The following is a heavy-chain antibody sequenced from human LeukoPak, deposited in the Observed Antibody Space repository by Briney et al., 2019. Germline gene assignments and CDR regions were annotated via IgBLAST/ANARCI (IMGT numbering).Heavy chain of an antibody. D-gene: IGHD5-12*01. Sequence: GGSLRLSCAASGFTFSSYSMSWVRQAPGKGLEWVSSISSSSSYIYYADSVKGRFTISRDNAKNSLYLQMNSLRAEDTAVYYCARDVSEWLRLFDYWGQGTLITVSS. J-gene: IGHJ4*02. CDR1: GFTFSSYS. CDR2: ISSSSSYI. V-gene: IGHV3-21*01. CDR3: ARDVSEWLRLFDY.